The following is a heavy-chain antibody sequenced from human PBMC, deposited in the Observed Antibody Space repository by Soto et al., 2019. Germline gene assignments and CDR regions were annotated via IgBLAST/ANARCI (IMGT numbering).Heavy chain of an antibody. J-gene: IGHJ5*02. Sequence: QLQLQESGPGLVKPSETLSLTCTVSGGSIRDDTYYWGWIRQPPGKGLEWIGSIYYSGTSSYNPSPKSRVTMSYDTSKKQLSLRLSSVTAAYTAVYYCSRLHCHSPNCLPLHPWGQGILVIVSA. D-gene: IGHD1-1*01. CDR1: GGSIRDDTYY. CDR3: SRLHCHSPNCLPLHP. CDR2: IYYSGTS. V-gene: IGHV4-39*01.